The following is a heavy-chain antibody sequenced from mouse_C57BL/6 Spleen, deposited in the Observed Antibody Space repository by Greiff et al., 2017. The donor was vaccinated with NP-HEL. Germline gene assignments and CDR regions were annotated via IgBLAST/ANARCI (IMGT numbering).Heavy chain of an antibody. D-gene: IGHD1-1*01. CDR1: GYTFTSYD. Sequence: QVQLQQSGPELVKPGASVKLSCKASGYTFTSYDINWVKQRPGQGLEWIGWIYPRVGSTKYNEKFKGKATLTVDTSSSTAYMELHSLTSEDSAVYFCARGTLLRSFDVWGKGTTVTVSS. CDR2: IYPRVGST. J-gene: IGHJ1*03. CDR3: ARGTLLRSFDV. V-gene: IGHV1-85*01.